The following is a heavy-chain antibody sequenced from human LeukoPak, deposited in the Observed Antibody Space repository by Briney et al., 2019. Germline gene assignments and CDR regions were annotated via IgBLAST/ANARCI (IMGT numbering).Heavy chain of an antibody. Sequence: SVKVSCKASGGTFSSYAISWVRQAPGQGLEWMGVIIPIFCTANYAQNFQGRVTITTDESTNTAYMELSSLRSEDTAVYYCARERNPYCPGGSCYLGWAGINAFDIWGQGTMVTVSS. J-gene: IGHJ3*02. D-gene: IGHD2-15*01. CDR2: IIPIFCTA. CDR1: GGTFSSYA. V-gene: IGHV1-69*05. CDR3: ARERNPYCPGGSCYLGWAGINAFDI.